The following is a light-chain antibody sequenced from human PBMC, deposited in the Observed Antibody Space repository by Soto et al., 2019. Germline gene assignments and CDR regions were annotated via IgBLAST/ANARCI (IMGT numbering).Light chain of an antibody. CDR2: GAS. V-gene: IGKV3-20*01. J-gene: IGKJ1*01. CDR1: QSVSRSY. CDR3: QQYGSSWT. Sequence: EIVLTQSPGTLSLSPGERATLSCRASQSVSRSYLAWYQQKPGQAPRLLIYGASNRATGIPDRFSGSGCGTDFTLTISILDADYFVVYYRQQYGSSWTFGQGTRVEIK.